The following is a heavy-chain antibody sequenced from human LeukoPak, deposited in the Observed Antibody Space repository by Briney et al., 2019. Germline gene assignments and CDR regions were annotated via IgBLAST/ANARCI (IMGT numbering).Heavy chain of an antibody. J-gene: IGHJ4*02. Sequence: ASVKVSCKASGGTFSSYAISWVRQAPGQGLEWMGGIIPIFGTANYAQKFQGRVTITADESTSTAYMELSSLRSEDTAVYYCASVAAAGTSFKDDQYYFDYWGQGTLVTVSS. CDR1: GGTFSSYA. CDR2: IIPIFGTA. V-gene: IGHV1-69*01. CDR3: ASVAAAGTSFKDDQYYFDY. D-gene: IGHD6-13*01.